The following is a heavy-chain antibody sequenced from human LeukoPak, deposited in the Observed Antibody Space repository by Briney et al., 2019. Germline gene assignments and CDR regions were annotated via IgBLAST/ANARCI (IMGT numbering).Heavy chain of an antibody. J-gene: IGHJ3*02. CDR1: GFTFGDNA. CDR3: ARDGYNVEAFDI. V-gene: IGHV3-33*01. CDR2: IWYDGSNK. Sequence: PGGSLRLSCTTSGFTFGDNAMSWDRQAPGKGLEWVAVIWYDGSNKYYADSVKGRFTIYRDNSKNTLYLQMNSLRVEDTDVYYCARDGYNVEAFDIWGQGTMISVSS. D-gene: IGHD5-24*01.